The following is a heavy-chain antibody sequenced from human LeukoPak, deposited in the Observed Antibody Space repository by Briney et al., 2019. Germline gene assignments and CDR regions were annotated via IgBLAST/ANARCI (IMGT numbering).Heavy chain of an antibody. CDR2: IKQDRSEK. V-gene: IGHV3-7*03. J-gene: IGHJ4*02. Sequence: PGGSLRLSCAASGFTFSNYWMSWVRQAPGKGLEWVANIKQDRSEKYYVDSVKGRFTISRDNAKNSLYLQMNSLKTEDTAVYYCTTQYYYDSSGYYYDGDYWGQGTLVTVSS. CDR3: TTQYYYDSSGYYYDGDY. D-gene: IGHD3-22*01. CDR1: GFTFSNYW.